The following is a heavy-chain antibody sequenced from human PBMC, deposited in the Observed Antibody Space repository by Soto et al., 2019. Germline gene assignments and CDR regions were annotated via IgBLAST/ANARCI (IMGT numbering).Heavy chain of an antibody. D-gene: IGHD6-6*01. J-gene: IGHJ4*02. CDR1: GFTFSSYD. CDR3: AMGTIVARQHLDY. CDR2: ISIRGGDE. Sequence: QVQLVESGGGEVQPGKSLRLSCAASGFTFSSYDMQWARQAPGKGLEWVTVISIRGGDEYYAESVRGRFTISRDDSKNTLYLQMDSLRVEDTAVYNCAMGTIVARQHLDYWGQGTLVTVSS. V-gene: IGHV3-30*03.